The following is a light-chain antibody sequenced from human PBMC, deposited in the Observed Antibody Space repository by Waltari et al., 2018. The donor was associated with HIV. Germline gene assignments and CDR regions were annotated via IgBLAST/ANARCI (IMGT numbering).Light chain of an antibody. CDR1: IERYIASAAH. J-gene: IGLJ1*01. CDR2: VAT. CDR3: CLYRGHNTYV. Sequence: HSALPQPHSVSGSTGQSVSIPCTSAIERYIASAAHAPCYPPAPRTPPNVIISVATYLPAGVPDRFSGSTSAGKAFLIISDLQPDDEALYYCCLYRGHNTYVFGPGTHVTVL. V-gene: IGLV2-18*01.